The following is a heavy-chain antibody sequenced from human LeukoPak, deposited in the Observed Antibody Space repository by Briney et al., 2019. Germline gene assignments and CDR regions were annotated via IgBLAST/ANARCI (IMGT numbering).Heavy chain of an antibody. CDR3: ASRSNYDPGY. CDR1: GGSFSGYY. J-gene: IGHJ4*02. D-gene: IGHD4-11*01. Sequence: SETLSLTCADYGGSFSGYYWSWIRQPPGKGLEWIGEINHSGSTNYNPSLKSRVTISVDTSKNQFSLKLSSVTAADTAVYYCASRSNYDPGYWGQGTLVTVSS. CDR2: INHSGST. V-gene: IGHV4-34*01.